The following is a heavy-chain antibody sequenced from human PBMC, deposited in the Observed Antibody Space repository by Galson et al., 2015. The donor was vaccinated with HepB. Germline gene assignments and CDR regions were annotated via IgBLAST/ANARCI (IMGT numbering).Heavy chain of an antibody. J-gene: IGHJ3*02. CDR1: GFTFSSYG. V-gene: IGHV3-30*03. CDR2: ISYDGSNK. Sequence: SLRLSCAASGFTFSSYGMHWVRQAPGKGLEWVAVISYDGSNKYYADSVKGRFTISRDNAKNSLYLQMNSLRAEDTAVYYCARQGYCSSTSCESADAFDIWCQVTMVTVSP. CDR3: ARQGYCSSTSCESADAFDI. D-gene: IGHD2-2*01.